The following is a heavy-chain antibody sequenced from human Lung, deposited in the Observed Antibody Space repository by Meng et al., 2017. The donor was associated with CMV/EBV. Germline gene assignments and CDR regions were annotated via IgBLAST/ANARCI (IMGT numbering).Heavy chain of an antibody. CDR3: AINIVVVPAADFHYYYYGMDV. V-gene: IGHV1-69*02. D-gene: IGHD2-2*01. CDR2: IIPILGIA. CDR1: GGTFSSYT. J-gene: IGHJ6*02. Sequence: SVXVSCKASGGTFSSYTISWVRQAPGQGLEWMGRIIPILGIANYAQKFQGRVTITADKSTSTAYMELSSLRSEDTAVYYCAINIVVVPAADFHYYYYGMDVXGQGXTVTVSS.